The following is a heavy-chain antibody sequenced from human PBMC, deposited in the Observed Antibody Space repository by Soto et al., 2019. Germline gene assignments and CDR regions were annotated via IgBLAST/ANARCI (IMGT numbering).Heavy chain of an antibody. CDR1: GYTFTGYY. J-gene: IGHJ6*02. V-gene: IGHV1-2*04. CDR2: INPNSGGT. D-gene: IGHD6-13*01. Sequence: ASVKVSCNASGYTFTGYYMHWVRQAPGQGLEWMGWINPNSGGTNYAQKFQGWVTMTRDTSISTAYMELSRLRSDDTAVYYCARAAGDMYDYYYGMDVWGQGPTVTISS. CDR3: ARAAGDMYDYYYGMDV.